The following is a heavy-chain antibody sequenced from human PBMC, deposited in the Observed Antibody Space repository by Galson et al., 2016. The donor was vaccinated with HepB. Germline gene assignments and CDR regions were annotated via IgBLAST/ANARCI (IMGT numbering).Heavy chain of an antibody. V-gene: IGHV3-53*01. CDR2: IFGRGNT. D-gene: IGHD4-23*01. CDR1: GFTVSDNH. CDR3: AGYGGNSV. Sequence: SLRLSCAAAGFTVSDNHVTWIRQAPGKGLECVSVIFGRGNTYYADSVEGRFTISRDNARNTVYFQMNSLRTEDTAVYYCAGYGGNSVWGQGTLVTVSS. J-gene: IGHJ4*02.